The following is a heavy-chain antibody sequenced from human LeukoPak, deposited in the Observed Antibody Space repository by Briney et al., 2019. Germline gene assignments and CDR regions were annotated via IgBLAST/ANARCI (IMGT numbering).Heavy chain of an antibody. D-gene: IGHD4-17*01. J-gene: IGHJ4*02. Sequence: ASVKVSCKASGYTFTSYPISWVRQAPGQGLEWMGWITTYNGNTIYARKLQGRVTMTTDTSTRTAYMDLRGLRSDDTAVYYCARGYDYGDYVGDFDYWGQGTLVTASS. CDR2: ITTYNGNT. V-gene: IGHV1-18*01. CDR1: GYTFTSYP. CDR3: ARGYDYGDYVGDFDY.